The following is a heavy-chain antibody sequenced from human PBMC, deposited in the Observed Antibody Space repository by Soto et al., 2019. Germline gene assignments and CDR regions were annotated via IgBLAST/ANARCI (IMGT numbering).Heavy chain of an antibody. J-gene: IGHJ4*02. Sequence: QVLLQQWGAGRLKPSETLSLTCAVYGGSFIDYSWGWIRQSPGTGLGWIGEINHSGSANYNPSLKSRVTISVDTSKNQFSLKLYSVTAADAAVYYCARVSEYWSQGTLVTVSS. CDR1: GGSFIDYS. V-gene: IGHV4-34*01. CDR2: INHSGSA. CDR3: ARVSEY.